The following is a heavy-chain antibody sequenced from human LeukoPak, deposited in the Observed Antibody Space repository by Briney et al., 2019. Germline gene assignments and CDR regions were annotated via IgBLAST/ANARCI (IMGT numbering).Heavy chain of an antibody. D-gene: IGHD3-3*01. CDR3: AKDHAGYDFWSGTDYYYYGMDV. V-gene: IGHV3-23*01. J-gene: IGHJ6*02. CDR1: GFTFSDYC. Sequence: GGSLRLSCAASGFTFSDYCMSWVRQAPGKGLEWVSAISGSGGSTYYADSVKGRFTISRGNSKNTLYLQMNSLRAEDTAVYYCAKDHAGYDFWSGTDYYYYGMDVWGQGTTVTVSS. CDR2: ISGSGGST.